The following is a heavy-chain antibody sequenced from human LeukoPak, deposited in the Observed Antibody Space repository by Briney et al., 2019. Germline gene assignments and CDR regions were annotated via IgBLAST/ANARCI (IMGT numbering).Heavy chain of an antibody. CDR3: AKGGSGSSSDY. V-gene: IGHV3-23*01. Sequence: GGSLRLSCAASGFTFSSYAMSWVRQAPGKRLEWVSGISDSGGRTYYADSVKGRFTISRDNSKNTLYLQMNSLRAEDTAVYYCAKGGSGSSSDYWGQGTLVTVSS. CDR2: ISDSGGRT. D-gene: IGHD3-10*01. J-gene: IGHJ4*02. CDR1: GFTFSSYA.